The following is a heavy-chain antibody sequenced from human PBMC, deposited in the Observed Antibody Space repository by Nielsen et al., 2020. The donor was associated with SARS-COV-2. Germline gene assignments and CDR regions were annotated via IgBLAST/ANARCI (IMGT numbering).Heavy chain of an antibody. D-gene: IGHD1-26*01. J-gene: IGHJ5*02. CDR1: GYTFTSYG. V-gene: IGHV1-18*01. Sequence: ASVKVSCKASGYTFTSYGISWVRQAPGQGLEWMGWISAYNGNTNYAQKLQGRVTMTTDTSTSTAYMELRSLRSDDTAVYYCASDMFFLGATNSLRDWFDPWGQGTLVTVSS. CDR2: ISAYNGNT. CDR3: ASDMFFLGATNSLRDWFDP.